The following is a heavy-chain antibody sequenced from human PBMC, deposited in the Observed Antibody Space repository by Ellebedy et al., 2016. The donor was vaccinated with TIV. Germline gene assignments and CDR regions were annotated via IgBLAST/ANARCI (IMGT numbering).Heavy chain of an antibody. CDR2: ISSSSSYI. CDR3: ARLATQYQLLILVDYYYMDV. CDR1: GFTFSSYS. V-gene: IGHV3-21*04. J-gene: IGHJ6*03. Sequence: GGSLRLXCAASGFTFSSYSMNWVRQAPGKGLEWVSSISSSSSYIYYADSVKGRFTISRDNAKNSLYLQMNSLRAEDTAVYYCARLATQYQLLILVDYYYMDVWGKGTTVTVSS. D-gene: IGHD2-2*01.